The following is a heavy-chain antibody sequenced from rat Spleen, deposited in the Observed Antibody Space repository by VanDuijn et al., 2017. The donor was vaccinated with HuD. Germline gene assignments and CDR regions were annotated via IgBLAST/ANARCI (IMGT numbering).Heavy chain of an antibody. Sequence: EVQLVESDGGLVQPGRSLKLSCAASGFTFSNYGIHWIRQAPTNGLEWVASITPSSGTTYYRDSVKGRFTISRDNAKSTLYLQMNSLRSEDTATYYCARQRGPSWFAYWGQGTLVTVSS. D-gene: IGHD1-10*01. CDR1: GFTFSNYG. CDR3: ARQRGPSWFAY. CDR2: ITPSSGTT. J-gene: IGHJ3*01. V-gene: IGHV5-19*01.